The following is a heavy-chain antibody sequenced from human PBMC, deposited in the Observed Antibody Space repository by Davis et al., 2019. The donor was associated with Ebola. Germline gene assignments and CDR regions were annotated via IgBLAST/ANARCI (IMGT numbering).Heavy chain of an antibody. CDR1: GFTVSSNY. Sequence: PGGSLRFSCAASGFTVSSNYMSWVRQAPGKGLEWVSVIYSGGSTYYADSVKGRFTISRHNSKNTLYLQMNSLRAEDTAVYYCARDWWYCSGGSCYSDYYYYYGMDVWGQGTTVTVSS. J-gene: IGHJ6*02. V-gene: IGHV3-53*04. CDR3: ARDWWYCSGGSCYSDYYYYYGMDV. CDR2: IYSGGST. D-gene: IGHD2-15*01.